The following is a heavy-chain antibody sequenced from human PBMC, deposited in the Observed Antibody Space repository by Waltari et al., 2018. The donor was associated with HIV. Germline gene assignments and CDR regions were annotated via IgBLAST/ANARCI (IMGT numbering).Heavy chain of an antibody. CDR1: GLAFSDYH. D-gene: IGHD1-1*01. J-gene: IGHJ4*02. V-gene: IGHV3-72*01. CDR2: IRNKPSSYTT. CDR3: TTSAIGNIFDN. Sequence: EVQLVESGGGLVQPGGSLRLSCAASGLAFSDYHMAWVRQAPGKWLGWVGRIRNKPSSYTTEYAASVKGRFSISRDDSRNSLYLQMNSLKTEDTAVYYCTTSAIGNIFDNWGQGTLVTVSS.